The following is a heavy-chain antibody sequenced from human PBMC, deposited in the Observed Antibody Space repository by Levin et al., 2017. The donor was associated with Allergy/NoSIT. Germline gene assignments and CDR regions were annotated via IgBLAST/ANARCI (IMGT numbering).Heavy chain of an antibody. V-gene: IGHV3-7*01. J-gene: IGHJ4*02. CDR2: INQDGSEK. CDR3: ARDLEWLNYFDY. CDR1: GFTFSRYW. Sequence: PGESLKISCAASGFTFSRYWLSWVRHAPGKGLEWVANINQDGSEKYYVDSVKGRFTISRDTAKNSLYLQMNSLRVEDTAVYYCARDLEWLNYFDYWGQGTLVTVSS. D-gene: IGHD3-3*01.